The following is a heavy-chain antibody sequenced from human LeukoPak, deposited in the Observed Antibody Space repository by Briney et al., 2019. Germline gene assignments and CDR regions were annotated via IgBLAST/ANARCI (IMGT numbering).Heavy chain of an antibody. CDR1: GGTFSSNA. D-gene: IGHD3-16*01. V-gene: IGHV1-69*04. Sequence: ASVKVSCKASGGTFSSNAINWVRQAPGQGLEWMGRFIPILGIGDYAQKFQGRVTITADKSTSTAYMELSSLRSADMAVYYCARRGDSFDAFDIWGQGTMVTVSS. CDR2: FIPILGIG. J-gene: IGHJ3*02. CDR3: ARRGDSFDAFDI.